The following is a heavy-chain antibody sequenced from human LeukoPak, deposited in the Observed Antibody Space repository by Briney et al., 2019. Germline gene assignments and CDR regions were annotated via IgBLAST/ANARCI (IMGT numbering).Heavy chain of an antibody. CDR3: ARDAYDYGDYGPPGY. CDR2: ISAYNGNT. V-gene: IGHV1-18*01. D-gene: IGHD4-17*01. J-gene: IGHJ4*02. Sequence: ASVKVSCKASGYTFTSYGISWVRQAPGQGLEWMGWISAYNGNTNYAQKLQGRVTMTTDTSTSTAYMELRSLRSDDTAVYYCARDAYDYGDYGPPGYWGQGTLVTVSS. CDR1: GYTFTSYG.